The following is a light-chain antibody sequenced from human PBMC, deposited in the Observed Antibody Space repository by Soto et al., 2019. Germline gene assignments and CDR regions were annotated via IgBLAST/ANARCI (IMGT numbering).Light chain of an antibody. CDR2: DVS. J-gene: IGKJ1*01. Sequence: DIQMTQSPSTLSASEGDRVTISCRASQSVSIWLAWYQQKPGRAPKLLIYDVSSLQSGVPSGCSGSGSGTEFTLTISSLQADDFAAYYCQHYKMYSPWTFGQGTKVDIK. V-gene: IGKV1-5*01. CDR3: QHYKMYSPWT. CDR1: QSVSIW.